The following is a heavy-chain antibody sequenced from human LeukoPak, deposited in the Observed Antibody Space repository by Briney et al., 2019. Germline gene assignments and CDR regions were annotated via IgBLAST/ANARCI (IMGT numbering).Heavy chain of an antibody. CDR1: GYTFTSYY. D-gene: IGHD3-16*02. CDR3: ARVFYDYVWGSYRSVFDY. CDR2: INPSGGST. J-gene: IGHJ4*02. V-gene: IGHV1-46*01. Sequence: GASVKVSCKASGYTFTSYYMHWVRQAPGQGLEWMGIINPSGGSTSYAQKFQGRVTMTRDTSTSTVYMELSSLRSEDTAVCYCARVFYDYVWGSYRSVFDYWGQGTLVTVSS.